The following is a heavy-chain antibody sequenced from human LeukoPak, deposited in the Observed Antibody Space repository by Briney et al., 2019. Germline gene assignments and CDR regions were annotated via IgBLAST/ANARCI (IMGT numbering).Heavy chain of an antibody. Sequence: GGSLRLSCAASGFTFSSYAMSWVRQAPGKGLEWVSAISGSGGSTYYADSVKGRFTISRDNSKNTLYLQMNSLRAEDTAVYYCAREWYYDSSGYCSYWGQGTLVTVSS. CDR3: AREWYYDSSGYCSY. J-gene: IGHJ4*02. CDR2: ISGSGGST. D-gene: IGHD3-22*01. CDR1: GFTFSSYA. V-gene: IGHV3-23*01.